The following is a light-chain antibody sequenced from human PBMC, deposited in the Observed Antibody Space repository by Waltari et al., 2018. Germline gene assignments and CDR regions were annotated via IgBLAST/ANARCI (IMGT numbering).Light chain of an antibody. J-gene: IGLJ2*01. V-gene: IGLV3-1*01. CDR3: QAWDSNVVI. CDR2: KDS. CDR1: KLGDKY. Sequence: SYDLTQPPSVSVSPGQTASITCSGDKLGDKYACWYQQKPGQPPVVVIYKDSQRPSGLPERFSGSNSGNTATLTISGAQALDEADYYCQAWDSNVVIFGGGTKLTVL.